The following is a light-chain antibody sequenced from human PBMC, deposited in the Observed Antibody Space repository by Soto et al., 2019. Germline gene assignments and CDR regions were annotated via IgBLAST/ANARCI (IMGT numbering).Light chain of an antibody. Sequence: DIQMTQSPSSLSASVGDRVTITCQASQDISNYLNWYQQKPGKAPKLLIYDASNLETGVPSRFSGSGSGTDFTFIISCLQPEDIATYYCQLYDNLLTFGGGTKVEIK. CDR1: QDISNY. J-gene: IGKJ4*01. CDR2: DAS. CDR3: QLYDNLLT. V-gene: IGKV1-33*01.